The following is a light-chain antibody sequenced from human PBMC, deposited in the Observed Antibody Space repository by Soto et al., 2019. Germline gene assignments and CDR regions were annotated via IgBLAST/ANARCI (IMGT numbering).Light chain of an antibody. CDR2: EVS. CDR3: SSFTSSNTWV. CDR1: SSDVGSYNR. Sequence: QSALTQPPSVSGSPGQSVTISCTGTSSDVGSYNRVSWYQQPPGTAPTLIIYEVSNRPSGVPDRFFGSKSGNTASLTISGLQAEDEADYFCSSFTSSNTWVFGGGTKLTVL. J-gene: IGLJ3*02. V-gene: IGLV2-18*02.